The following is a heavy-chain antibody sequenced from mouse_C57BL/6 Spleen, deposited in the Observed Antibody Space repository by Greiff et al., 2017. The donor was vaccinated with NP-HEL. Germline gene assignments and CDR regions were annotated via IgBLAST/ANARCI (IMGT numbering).Heavy chain of an antibody. CDR2: IGTGGGT. CDR1: GFSLTSYA. Sequence: QVQLKESGPGLVAPSQSLSITCTVSGFSLTSYAISWVRQPPGKGLEWLGVIGTGGGTNYTAALKSRLSISKDNSKSKVFLKMNSLQTDDTARYYCARNPTYYGSSYGAMDYWGQGTSVTVSS. V-gene: IGHV2-9-1*01. D-gene: IGHD1-1*01. J-gene: IGHJ4*01. CDR3: ARNPTYYGSSYGAMDY.